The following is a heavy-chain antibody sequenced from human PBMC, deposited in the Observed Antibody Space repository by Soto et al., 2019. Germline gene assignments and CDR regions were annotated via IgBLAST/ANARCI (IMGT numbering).Heavy chain of an antibody. CDR2: IWYDGSNK. CDR3: AREMAARPSPLQH. Sequence: PGGSLRLSCAASGFTFSSYGMHWVRQAPGKGLEWVAVIWYDGSNKYYADSVKGRFTISRDNSKNTLYLQMNSLRAEDTAVYYCAREMAARPSPLQHWGQGTLVTVSS. J-gene: IGHJ1*01. D-gene: IGHD6-6*01. V-gene: IGHV3-33*01. CDR1: GFTFSSYG.